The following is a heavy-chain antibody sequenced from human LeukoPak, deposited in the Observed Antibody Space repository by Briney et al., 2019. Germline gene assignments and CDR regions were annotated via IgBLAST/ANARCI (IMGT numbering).Heavy chain of an antibody. V-gene: IGHV3-30*18. CDR1: GFTFSRYG. Sequence: GRSLRLSCEASGFTFSRYGMHWVRQAPGKGLEWVAVISYDGSNTYSADSVKGRFTISRDNSKNTLYLQMHSLRAEDTAVYYCAKDGDQQWLLRYEYFQHWGQGTLVTVSS. J-gene: IGHJ1*01. D-gene: IGHD6-19*01. CDR2: ISYDGSNT. CDR3: AKDGDQQWLLRYEYFQH.